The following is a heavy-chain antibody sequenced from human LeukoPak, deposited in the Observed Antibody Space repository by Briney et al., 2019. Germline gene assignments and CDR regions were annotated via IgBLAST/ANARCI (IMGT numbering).Heavy chain of an antibody. V-gene: IGHV4-39*01. CDR3: ARQGPSEYGSGSYYFDY. J-gene: IGHJ4*02. CDR2: IYYSGST. D-gene: IGHD3-10*01. CDR1: GGSISSGRFY. Sequence: SETLSLTCTVSGGSISSGRFYWGWIRQPPGKGLEWIGIIYYSGSTYDNRSLKSRVTISVDTPKNQFSLKLSSVTATDTAVYYCARQGPSEYGSGSYYFDYWGQGTLVTVSS.